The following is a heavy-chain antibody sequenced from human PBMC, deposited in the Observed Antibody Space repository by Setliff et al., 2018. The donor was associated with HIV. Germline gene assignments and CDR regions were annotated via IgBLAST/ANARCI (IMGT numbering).Heavy chain of an antibody. CDR2: IYYSGST. J-gene: IGHJ6*03. D-gene: IGHD1-26*01. CDR1: GGPISSSSYY. CDR3: ARGIGPLPNWENFYYSMVV. Sequence: SETLSLTCTVSGGPISSSSYYWGWIRQPPGKGLEWIGSIYYSGSTYSNPSLKSRVTISADTSKNQISLKLNSVTAAGTAVYYCARGIGPLPNWENFYYSMVVWGKGTTVTVSS. V-gene: IGHV4-39*01.